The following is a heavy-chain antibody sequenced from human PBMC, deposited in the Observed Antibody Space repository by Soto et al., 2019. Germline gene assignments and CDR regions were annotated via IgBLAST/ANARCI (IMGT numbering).Heavy chain of an antibody. Sequence: QPGGSLRLSCAAFGFTFSSYGMHWVRQAPGKGLEWVAVIWYDGSNKYYADSVKGRFTISRDNSKNTLYLQMNSLRAEDTAVYYCARDRQGIAMGNYYYYYGMDVWGQGTTVTVSS. CDR2: IWYDGSNK. J-gene: IGHJ6*02. CDR3: ARDRQGIAMGNYYYYYGMDV. CDR1: GFTFSSYG. D-gene: IGHD6-13*01. V-gene: IGHV3-33*01.